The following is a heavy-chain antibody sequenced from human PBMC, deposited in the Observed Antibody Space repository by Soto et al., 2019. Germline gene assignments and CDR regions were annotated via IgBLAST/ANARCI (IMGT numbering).Heavy chain of an antibody. CDR3: ARSVGSGGVIGGFDY. J-gene: IGHJ4*02. D-gene: IGHD3-16*02. V-gene: IGHV1-69*19. Sequence: QVQRVQSGPEMKKPGSAVKVSCKASGGTFNTYAMNWVRQVPGQGLEWMGGICPMFDVPRYAQKFQGRVTIIVDESSTTAYMGLSRLRFDDTAVYYCARSVGSGGVIGGFDYWGQVTLVSV. CDR2: ICPMFDVP. CDR1: GGTFNTYA.